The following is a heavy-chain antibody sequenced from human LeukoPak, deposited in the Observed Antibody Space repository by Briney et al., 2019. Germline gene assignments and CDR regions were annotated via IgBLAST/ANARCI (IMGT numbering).Heavy chain of an antibody. J-gene: IGHJ6*03. CDR1: GGSISSGSYY. CDR3: ARGVGSSSQTGGYYYMDV. V-gene: IGHV4-61*02. CDR2: IYTSGST. D-gene: IGHD6-6*01. Sequence: SETLSLTCTVSGGSISSGSYYWSWIRQPAGKGLEWIGRIYTSGSTNYNPSLKSRVTISVDTSKNQFSLKLSSVTAADTAVYYCARGVGSSSQTGGYYYMDVWGKGTTVTVSS.